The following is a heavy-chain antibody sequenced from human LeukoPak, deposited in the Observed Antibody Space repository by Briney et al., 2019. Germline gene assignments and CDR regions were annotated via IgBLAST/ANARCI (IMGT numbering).Heavy chain of an antibody. CDR3: ARHYSRSMDAFDI. CDR1: GGSFSGYY. V-gene: IGHV4-34*01. CDR2: INHSGST. J-gene: IGHJ4*02. Sequence: SETLSLTCAVYGGSFSGYYWSWIRQPPGKGLEWIGEINHSGSTNYNPSLKSRVTISVDTSKNQFSLKLSSVTAADTAVYYCARHYSRSMDAFDIWGQGTLVTVSS. D-gene: IGHD3-16*01.